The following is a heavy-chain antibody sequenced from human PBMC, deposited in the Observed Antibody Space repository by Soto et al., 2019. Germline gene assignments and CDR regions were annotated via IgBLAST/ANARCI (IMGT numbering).Heavy chain of an antibody. CDR1: GGTFSSYA. D-gene: IGHD3-22*01. J-gene: IGHJ5*02. V-gene: IGHV1-69*13. CDR3: ARSVSRDETTYYYDSSGYSNWFDP. Sequence: ASVKVSCKASGGTFSSYAISWVRQAPGQGLEWMGGIIPIFGTANYAQKFQGRVTITADESTSTAYMELSSLRSENTAVYYCARSVSRDETTYYYDSSGYSNWFDPWG. CDR2: IIPIFGTA.